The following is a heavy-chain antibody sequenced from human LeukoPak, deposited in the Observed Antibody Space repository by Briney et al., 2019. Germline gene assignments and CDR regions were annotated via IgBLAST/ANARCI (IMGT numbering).Heavy chain of an antibody. Sequence: GGSLSLSCAASGFTFSRYAMSWVRQAPGKGLEWVSAISGSGGSTYSADSVKGRFTISRDNSKNTLYLQMNSLRAEGTAVYYCAKVEYDSSGYYYVLGAFDIWGQGTMVTVSS. CDR3: AKVEYDSSGYYYVLGAFDI. V-gene: IGHV3-23*01. CDR2: ISGSGGST. J-gene: IGHJ3*02. D-gene: IGHD3-22*01. CDR1: GFTFSRYA.